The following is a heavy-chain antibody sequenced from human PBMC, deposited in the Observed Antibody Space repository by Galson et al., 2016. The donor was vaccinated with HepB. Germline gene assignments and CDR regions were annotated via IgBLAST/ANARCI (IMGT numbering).Heavy chain of an antibody. CDR3: VRSNYHDTSRAFDI. V-gene: IGHV4-39*07. CDR2: IYYNGNT. D-gene: IGHD3-22*01. CDR1: GDPISSSSSY. Sequence: SETLSLTCTVSGDPISSSSSYWGWIRQPPGKGLERIGTIYYNGNTYYNPSLKSRVTMSVDTSKKQFSLKLSSVTAADTAVYFCVRSNYHDTSRAFDICGQGTVITVSS. J-gene: IGHJ3*02.